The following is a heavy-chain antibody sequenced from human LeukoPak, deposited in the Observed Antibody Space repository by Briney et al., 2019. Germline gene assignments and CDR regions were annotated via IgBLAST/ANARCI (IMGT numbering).Heavy chain of an antibody. CDR3: AHSRIRYFDWLLYPYYLDY. V-gene: IGHV2-5*02. D-gene: IGHD3-9*01. CDR2: IYWDDDK. Sequence: SGPTLVKPTQTLTLTCTFSGFSLSTSGVGVGWIRQPPGKALEWLALIYWDDDKRYSPSLKSRLTITKDTSKNQVVLTMTNMDPVDTATYYCAHSRIRYFDWLLYPYYLDYWGQGTLVTVSS. J-gene: IGHJ4*02. CDR1: GFSLSTSGVG.